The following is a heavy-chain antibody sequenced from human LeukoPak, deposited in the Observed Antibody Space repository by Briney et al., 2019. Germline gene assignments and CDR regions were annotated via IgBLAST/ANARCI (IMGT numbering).Heavy chain of an antibody. J-gene: IGHJ6*03. CDR1: GYSISSGYY. CDR3: AREYGSGSYYNLNYYYYMDV. Sequence: SETLSLTCTVSGYSISSGYYWGWIRQPPGKGLEWIGNIYYNENTYYNPSLKSRVTVSVDTSKNQFSLRLNSVTAADTAVYYCAREYGSGSYYNLNYYYYMDVWGKGTTVTVSS. CDR2: IYYNENT. V-gene: IGHV4-38-2*02. D-gene: IGHD3-10*01.